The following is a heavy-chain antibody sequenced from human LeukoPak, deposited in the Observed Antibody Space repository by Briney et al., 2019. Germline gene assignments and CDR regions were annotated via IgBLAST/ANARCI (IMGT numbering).Heavy chain of an antibody. D-gene: IGHD3-3*01. CDR1: GYTFTGYY. Sequence: ASVKVSCKSSGYTFTGYYIHWVRQAPGQGLEWMGWINPNSGGTIFAQKFQGRVTMTRDTSISTAYMELIRLTSGDTAVYYCARGDHVRIYAESAFDIWGQGTMVTVSS. CDR3: ARGDHVRIYAESAFDI. V-gene: IGHV1-2*02. CDR2: INPNSGGT. J-gene: IGHJ3*02.